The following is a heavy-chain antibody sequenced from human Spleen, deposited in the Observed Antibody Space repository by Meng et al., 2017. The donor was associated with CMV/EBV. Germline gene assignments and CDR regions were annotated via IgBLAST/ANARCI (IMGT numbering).Heavy chain of an antibody. CDR1: VFIFGTCG. J-gene: IGHJ1*01. D-gene: IGHD2-21*01. Sequence: SVFIFGTCGMHWVRQTPGKGLEWLTFIRHDGSNQFYADSVKGRFTISRDNSNNTLYLQVISLRTEDTAVYYCARDLPTYCGGDCGLLHWGQGTLVTVSS. CDR3: ARDLPTYCGGDCGLLH. CDR2: IRHDGSNQ. V-gene: IGHV3-30*02.